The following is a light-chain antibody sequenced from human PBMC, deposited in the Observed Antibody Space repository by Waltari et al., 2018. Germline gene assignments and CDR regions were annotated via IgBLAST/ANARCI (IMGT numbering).Light chain of an antibody. CDR1: QSIDSNY. J-gene: IGKJ1*01. V-gene: IGKV3-20*01. CDR2: GAS. CDR3: QQYGFSSWT. Sequence: EIVLTQSPGPLSVSLGESATLPCRASQSIDSNYVAWYQQKPGQAPRLLISGASTRATGIPDRFRGSESGTDFFTLTINRLEPEDFAVYYCQQYGFSSWTFGQGTKVEMK.